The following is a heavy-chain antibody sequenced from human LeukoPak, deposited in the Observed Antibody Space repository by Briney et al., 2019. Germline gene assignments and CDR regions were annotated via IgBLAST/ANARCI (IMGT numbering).Heavy chain of an antibody. CDR3: ARSNGGTGGFDI. V-gene: IGHV1-46*01. D-gene: IGHD3-10*01. CDR2: INPSGGST. CDR1: GYTFTSYY. J-gene: IGHJ3*02. Sequence: GALVKVSCKASGYTFTSYYMHWVRQAPGQGLEWMGIINPSGGSTSYAQKFQDRVTMTRDTSTSTAYMELRSLRSDDTAGYYCARSNGGTGGFDIWGQGTMVTVSS.